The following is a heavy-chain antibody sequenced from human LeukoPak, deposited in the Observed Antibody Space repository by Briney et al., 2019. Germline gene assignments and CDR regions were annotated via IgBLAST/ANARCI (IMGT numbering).Heavy chain of an antibody. CDR3: AKVGDYDFWSGNDAFDI. Sequence: GGSLRLSCAASGFTFSSYGMHWVRQAPGKGLEWVAVISYDGSNKYYADSVKGRFTISRDNSKNTLYLQMNSLRAEDTAVYYCAKVGDYDFWSGNDAFDIWGQGTMVTVSS. J-gene: IGHJ3*02. D-gene: IGHD3-3*01. V-gene: IGHV3-30*18. CDR2: ISYDGSNK. CDR1: GFTFSSYG.